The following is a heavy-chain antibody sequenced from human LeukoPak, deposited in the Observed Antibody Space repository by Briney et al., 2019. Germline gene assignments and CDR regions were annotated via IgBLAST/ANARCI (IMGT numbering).Heavy chain of an antibody. CDR1: GFTFSSHG. Sequence: PGGSLRLSCAASGFTFSSHGMHWVRQTPGKGLQWVAFIGYDGNDKFYLDSVKGRFTVSRDNAKSTLSLQMNSLRLDDTAIYYCAKESINGGWFLDYWGQGSLVTVSS. CDR2: IGYDGNDK. CDR3: AKESINGGWFLDY. V-gene: IGHV3-30*02. D-gene: IGHD6-19*01. J-gene: IGHJ4*02.